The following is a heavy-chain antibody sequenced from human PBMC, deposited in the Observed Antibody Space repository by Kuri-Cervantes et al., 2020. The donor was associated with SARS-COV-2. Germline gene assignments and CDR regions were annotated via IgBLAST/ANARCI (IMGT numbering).Heavy chain of an antibody. CDR1: GFTFSSYS. CDR3: ARDLGASSWWLYGMDV. Sequence: ETLSLTCAASGFTFSSYSMNWVRQAPGKGLEWVSSISSSSSYIYYADSVKGRFTISRDNAKNSLYLQMNNLRAEDTAVYYCARDLGASSWWLYGMDVWGQGTTVTVSS. J-gene: IGHJ6*02. V-gene: IGHV3-21*04. CDR2: ISSSSSYI. D-gene: IGHD6-13*01.